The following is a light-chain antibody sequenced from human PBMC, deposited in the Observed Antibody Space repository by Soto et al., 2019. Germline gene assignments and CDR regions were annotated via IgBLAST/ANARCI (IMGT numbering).Light chain of an antibody. V-gene: IGLV2-14*01. Sequence: QSALTQPASVSGSLGQSITISCTGSSSDIGVDNYVSWYQQHPGKAPKLMIYEVTNRPSGVCTRFSGSKTGNTASLTISGLQAEDEVEDQWSSYPSSSTLVFGGGTK. CDR2: EVT. J-gene: IGLJ3*02. CDR3: SSYPSSSTLV. CDR1: SSDIGVDNY.